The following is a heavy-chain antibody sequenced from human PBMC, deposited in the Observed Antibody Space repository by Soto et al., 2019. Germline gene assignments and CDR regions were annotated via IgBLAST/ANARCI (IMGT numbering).Heavy chain of an antibody. J-gene: IGHJ5*02. CDR3: ARAFGVVITKQNWFDP. Sequence: VSVKVSCKASGYTFNSYGISWVRQAPGQGLEWMGWISAYNGNTNYAQKLQGRVTMTTDTSTSTAYMELRSLRSDDTAVYYCARAFGVVITKQNWFDPWGQGTLVTVS. CDR2: ISAYNGNT. CDR1: GYTFNSYG. V-gene: IGHV1-18*01. D-gene: IGHD3-3*01.